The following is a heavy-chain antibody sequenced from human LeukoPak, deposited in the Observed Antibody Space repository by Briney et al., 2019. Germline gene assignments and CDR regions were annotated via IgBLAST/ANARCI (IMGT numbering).Heavy chain of an antibody. CDR1: GFAFSTYA. CDR3: ARDRHGKLVRAHTSLHYYYYGMDV. V-gene: IGHV3-23*01. D-gene: IGHD3-10*01. J-gene: IGHJ6*02. CDR2: ISHSGIIT. Sequence: GGSLRLSCAASGFAFSTYAMSWVRQAPGKGLEWVSSISHSGIITYYADSVKGRFTISRDNSKNTLYLQMNSLRAEDTAVYYCARDRHGKLVRAHTSLHYYYYGMDVWGQGTTVTVSS.